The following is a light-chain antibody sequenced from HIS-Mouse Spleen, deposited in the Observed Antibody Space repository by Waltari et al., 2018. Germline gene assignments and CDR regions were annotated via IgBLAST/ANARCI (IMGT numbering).Light chain of an antibody. V-gene: IGLV2-23*01. Sequence: QSALTQPASVSGSPGQSITISCTGTSIAVGSYNLVPWYHQHPGKAPKLMIYEGSKRPSGVSNRFSGSKSGNTASLTISGLQAEDEADYYCCSYAGSSTVVFGGGTKLTVL. CDR1: SIAVGSYNL. CDR3: CSYAGSSTVV. J-gene: IGLJ2*01. CDR2: EGS.